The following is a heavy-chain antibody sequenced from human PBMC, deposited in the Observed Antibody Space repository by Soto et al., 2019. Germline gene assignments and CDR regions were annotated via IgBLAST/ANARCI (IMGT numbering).Heavy chain of an antibody. Sequence: SVKVSCKASGGTFSSYAISWVRQAPGQGLEWMGGIIPIFGTANYAQKFQGRVTITGDESTSTAYMEVSSLRSEDTAVYYCATVRFGGYCSGGSCASPFDYWGQGTLVTVSS. J-gene: IGHJ4*02. D-gene: IGHD2-15*01. V-gene: IGHV1-69*13. CDR1: GGTFSSYA. CDR2: IIPIFGTA. CDR3: ATVRFGGYCSGGSCASPFDY.